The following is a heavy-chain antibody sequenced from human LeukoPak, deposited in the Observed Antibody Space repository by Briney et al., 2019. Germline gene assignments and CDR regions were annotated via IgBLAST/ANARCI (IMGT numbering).Heavy chain of an antibody. V-gene: IGHV3-21*01. J-gene: IGHJ4*02. Sequence: GGSLRLSCAGSGFTFSSYSMNWVRQAPGKGLEWVSYVSSSSSYIYYADSVKGRFTISRDNAKNSLYLQMNSLRAEDTAVYYCARDGVTTFRYWGQGTLVTVSS. D-gene: IGHD4-17*01. CDR2: VSSSSSYI. CDR3: ARDGVTTFRY. CDR1: GFTFSSYS.